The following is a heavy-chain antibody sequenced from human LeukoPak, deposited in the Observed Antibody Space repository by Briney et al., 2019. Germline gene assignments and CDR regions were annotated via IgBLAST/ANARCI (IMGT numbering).Heavy chain of an antibody. CDR3: AKATYYDFWSGYYEGLDY. CDR1: GFTFSSYA. J-gene: IGHJ4*02. Sequence: GGSLRLSCAASGFTFSSYAMSWVRQAPGKGLEWVSAISGSGGSTYYADSVKGRFTISRDNSKNTLYLQMNSLRAEDTAVYYCAKATYYDFWSGYYEGLDYWGQGTLVTVSS. CDR2: ISGSGGST. D-gene: IGHD3-3*01. V-gene: IGHV3-23*01.